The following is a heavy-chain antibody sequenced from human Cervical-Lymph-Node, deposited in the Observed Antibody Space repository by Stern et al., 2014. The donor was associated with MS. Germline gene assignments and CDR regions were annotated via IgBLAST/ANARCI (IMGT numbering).Heavy chain of an antibody. CDR3: ARAMEYNWNYVVSGFDP. CDR1: GYSFTSYG. Sequence: VQLVQSGAEVKKPGASVKVSCKASGYSFTSYGITWVRQAPGQGLEWMGWISAYNGNTNYAQKLQGRVTITTDTSTTTAYMELRSLRSDDTAVYYCARAMEYNWNYVVSGFDPWGQGTLVTVSS. J-gene: IGHJ5*02. V-gene: IGHV1-18*01. CDR2: ISAYNGNT. D-gene: IGHD1-7*01.